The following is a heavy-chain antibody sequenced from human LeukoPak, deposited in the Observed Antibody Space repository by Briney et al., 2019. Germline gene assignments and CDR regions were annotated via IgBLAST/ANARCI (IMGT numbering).Heavy chain of an antibody. J-gene: IGHJ4*02. CDR3: TTEVEMATILLIY. V-gene: IGHV3-15*01. CDR2: IKSKTDGGTT. Sequence: PGGSLRLSCAASGFTFSNAWMSWVRQAPGKGLEWVGRIKSKTDGGTTDYAAPVKGRSTISRDDSKNTLYLQMNSLKTEDTAVYYCTTEVEMATILLIYWGQGTLVTVSS. D-gene: IGHD5-24*01. CDR1: GFTFSNAW.